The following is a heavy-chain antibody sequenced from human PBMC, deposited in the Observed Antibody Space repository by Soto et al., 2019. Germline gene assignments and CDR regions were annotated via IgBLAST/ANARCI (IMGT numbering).Heavy chain of an antibody. CDR3: AKDLGYIAYYDSSGYPLGF. J-gene: IGHJ4*02. CDR1: GFTFSSYA. CDR2: ISGSGGST. Sequence: GSLRLSCAASGFTFSSYAMSWVRQAPGKGLEWVSAISGSGGSTYYADPGKGRLTTPRDNSRSTRYLQMNSLGAEDTAVYYCAKDLGYIAYYDSSGYPLGFWGQGTLVTVSS. D-gene: IGHD3-22*01. V-gene: IGHV3-23*01.